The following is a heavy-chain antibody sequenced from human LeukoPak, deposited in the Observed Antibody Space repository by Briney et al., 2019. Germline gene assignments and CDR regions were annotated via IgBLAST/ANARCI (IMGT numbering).Heavy chain of an antibody. CDR1: GYTFTSYD. Sequence: ASVRVSCKASGYTFTSYDINWVRQALGQGLEWMGLMNTNSGNTGYAQKFQGRVTMTRNTSISTAYMELSSLRSEDTAVYYCARGDGYDPHYWGQGTRVTASS. V-gene: IGHV1-8*01. CDR3: ARGDGYDPHY. CDR2: MNTNSGNT. D-gene: IGHD5-12*01. J-gene: IGHJ4*02.